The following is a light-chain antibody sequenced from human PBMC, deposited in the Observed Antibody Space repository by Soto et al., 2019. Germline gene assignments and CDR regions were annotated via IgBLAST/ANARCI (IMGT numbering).Light chain of an antibody. Sequence: ENVLTQSPATLSLSPGEGATLSCRASESVGSDLAWYQQKPGQPPRLLIYDVSGRATGVPARFSGSGSGTXXXXXXXXXXXXDFAXYYXQQRDSWPLTFGGGTKVEIK. CDR3: QQRDSWPLT. J-gene: IGKJ4*01. CDR2: DVS. CDR1: ESVGSD. V-gene: IGKV3-11*01.